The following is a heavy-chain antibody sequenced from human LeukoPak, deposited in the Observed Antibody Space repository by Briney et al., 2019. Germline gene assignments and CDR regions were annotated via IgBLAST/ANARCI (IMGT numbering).Heavy chain of an antibody. Sequence: GGSLRLSCAASGFTFTSYDMSWVRQAPGKGLEWVSGILTSGISTYYADSVKGRFTISRDNSKNTLYLQMNSLRADDTAVYYCTRTYDFWSGWDFDYWGRGTLVTVSS. CDR1: GFTFTSYD. V-gene: IGHV3-23*05. CDR3: TRTYDFWSGWDFDY. J-gene: IGHJ4*02. CDR2: ILTSGIST. D-gene: IGHD3-3*01.